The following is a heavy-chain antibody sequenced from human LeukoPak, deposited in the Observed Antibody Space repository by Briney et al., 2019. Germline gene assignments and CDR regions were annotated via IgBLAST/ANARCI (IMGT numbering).Heavy chain of an antibody. CDR2: IKQDGSEK. J-gene: IGHJ4*02. Sequence: PGGSLRLSCAAAGFTMSRHSMSWVRQATGKKLDRLANIKQDGSEKYYVDSVKGRFTISRDNAKNSLDLQMNSLRAEDTAVYYCAPHYDSWKGYFDNWGQGTLVTVSS. CDR3: APHYDSWKGYFDN. V-gene: IGHV3-7*05. D-gene: IGHD3-3*01. CDR1: GFTMSRHS.